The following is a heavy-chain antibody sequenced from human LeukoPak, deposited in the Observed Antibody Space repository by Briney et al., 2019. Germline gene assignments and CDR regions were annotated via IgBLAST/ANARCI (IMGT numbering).Heavy chain of an antibody. D-gene: IGHD3-3*01. CDR3: ANPSRITIFGAPYYYYGMDV. CDR2: ISGSGGST. Sequence: GGSLRLSCAGSGFTVSSYAMRWVRQAPGEGLEWVSAISGSGGSTYYADSVKGRFTISRDNSKNTLYLQMNSLRAEDTAVYYCANPSRITIFGAPYYYYGMDVWGQGTTVTVSS. CDR1: GFTVSSYA. V-gene: IGHV3-23*01. J-gene: IGHJ6*02.